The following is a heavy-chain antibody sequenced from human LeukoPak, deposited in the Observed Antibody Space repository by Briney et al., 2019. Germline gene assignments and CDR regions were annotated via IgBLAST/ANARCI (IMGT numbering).Heavy chain of an antibody. CDR1: GFTFSSYA. CDR2: ISYDGSNK. Sequence: GGSLRLSCAASGFTFSSYAMHWVRQAPGKGLEWVAVISYDGSNKYYADSVKGRFTISRDNSKNTLYLQMNSLRAEDTAVYYCAIEWELPRSWDYWGQGTLVTVSS. J-gene: IGHJ4*02. D-gene: IGHD1-26*01. CDR3: AIEWELPRSWDY. V-gene: IGHV3-30-3*01.